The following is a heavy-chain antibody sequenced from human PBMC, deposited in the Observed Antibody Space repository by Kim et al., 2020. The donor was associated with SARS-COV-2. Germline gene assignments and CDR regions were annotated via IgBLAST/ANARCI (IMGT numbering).Heavy chain of an antibody. CDR3: ARVNPGRGGAIIPHDY. CDR1: GYTFTTYG. Sequence: ASVKVSCTTSGYTFTTYGISWVRQAPGQGLEWMGWIAGYNSKTDYSQKFQGRVSMTIDPYANTAYMELRSLRLDDTAVYFCARVNPGRGGAIIPHDYWGQ. V-gene: IGHV1-18*01. J-gene: IGHJ4*02. CDR2: IAGYNSKT. D-gene: IGHD3-3*01.